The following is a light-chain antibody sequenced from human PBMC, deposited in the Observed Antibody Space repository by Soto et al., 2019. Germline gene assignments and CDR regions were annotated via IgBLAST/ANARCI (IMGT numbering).Light chain of an antibody. CDR1: RNIERL. CDR2: DAS. CDR3: QHCYTYWA. V-gene: IGKV1-5*01. Sequence: DIQMTQSPSTLSASLGDRVTITCRASRNIERLLAWYQQKPGRAPKLLISDASTLETGVPSRFSGGGSGTEFTLSISNLQAYDFATYYCQHCYTYWAFGPGTRVEVE. J-gene: IGKJ1*01.